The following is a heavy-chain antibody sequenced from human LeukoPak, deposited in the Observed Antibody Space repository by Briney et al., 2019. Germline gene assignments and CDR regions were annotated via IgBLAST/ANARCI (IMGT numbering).Heavy chain of an antibody. Sequence: SETLSLTCTVSGGSISSYYWSWIRQPAGKGLEWIGRIYTSGSTNYNPSLKSRVTISVDTSKNHFSLKLSSVTAADTAVYYCARYCSSTSCYTGFDPWGQGTLVTVSS. CDR1: GGSISSYY. CDR2: IYTSGST. CDR3: ARYCSSTSCYTGFDP. D-gene: IGHD2-2*02. V-gene: IGHV4-4*07. J-gene: IGHJ5*02.